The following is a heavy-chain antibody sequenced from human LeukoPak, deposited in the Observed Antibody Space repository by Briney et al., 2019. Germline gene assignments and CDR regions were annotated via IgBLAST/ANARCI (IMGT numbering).Heavy chain of an antibody. CDR2: ISAYNGNT. CDR3: ARVHCSSTSCYMHFDY. V-gene: IGHV1-18*01. CDR1: GYTFTSYG. D-gene: IGHD2-2*02. J-gene: IGHJ4*02. Sequence: GASVKVSCKASGYTFTSYGISWVQQAPGQGLEWMGWISAYNGNTNYAQKLQGRVTMTTDTSTSTAYMELRSLRSDDTAVYYCARVHCSSTSCYMHFDYWGQGTLVTVSS.